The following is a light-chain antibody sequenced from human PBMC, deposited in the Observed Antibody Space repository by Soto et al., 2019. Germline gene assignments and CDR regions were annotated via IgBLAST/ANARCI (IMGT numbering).Light chain of an antibody. CDR2: DVS. J-gene: IGLJ1*01. CDR1: SSDVGGYNY. V-gene: IGLV2-11*01. CDR3: CSYAGSYTFYV. Sequence: QSALTQPRSVSGSPGQSVTISSTGTSSDVGGYNYVSWYQQHPGKAPKLMIYDVSKRPSGVPDLFSGSKSGNTASLTISGLQAEDEADYYCCSYAGSYTFYVFGTGTKLTVL.